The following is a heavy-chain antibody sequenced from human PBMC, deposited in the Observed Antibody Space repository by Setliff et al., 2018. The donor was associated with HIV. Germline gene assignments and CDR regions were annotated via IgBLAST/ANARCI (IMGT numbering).Heavy chain of an antibody. D-gene: IGHD2-21*01. CDR2: MNPSSGNT. CDR1: GYTFSSYD. J-gene: IGHJ3*02. Sequence: GASVKVSCKASGYTFSSYDINWVRQATGQGLEWMGWMNPSSGNTGYAQKFQGRVTMTRNTAISTAYMELRRLKSEDTAVYYCATSTLGWSDDAFDIWGQGTMVTVSS. V-gene: IGHV1-8*02. CDR3: ATSTLGWSDDAFDI.